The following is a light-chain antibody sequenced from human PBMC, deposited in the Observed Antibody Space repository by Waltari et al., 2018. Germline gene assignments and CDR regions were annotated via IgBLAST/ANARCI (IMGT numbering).Light chain of an antibody. CDR3: NSRDSSGNHVV. Sequence: SPELTQDPAVSVALGQTVRITCQGDSLRSYYARWYQQKPGPAPVLVIYGKNNPPSGIPDRFSGSSAGNTASVTVTGAQAEDEADYYCNSRDSSGNHVVFGGRTKLTVL. CDR1: SLRSYY. CDR2: GKN. V-gene: IGLV3-19*01. J-gene: IGLJ2*01.